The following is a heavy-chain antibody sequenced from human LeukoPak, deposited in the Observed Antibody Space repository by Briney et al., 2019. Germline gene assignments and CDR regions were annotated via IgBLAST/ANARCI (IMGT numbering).Heavy chain of an antibody. CDR2: ISPNGGGT. V-gene: IGHV1-2*02. J-gene: IGHJ4*02. CDR3: ARPYGDYTDYFFDY. CDR1: GYTFTGHY. Sequence: ASVKVSCKASGYTFTGHYMHWVRQAPGQGLEWVGWISPNGGGTSYAQKFQDRDTMTRDTSISTAYMELSRLRSDDTAVYFCARPYGDYTDYFFDYWGQGTLVTVSS. D-gene: IGHD4-17*01.